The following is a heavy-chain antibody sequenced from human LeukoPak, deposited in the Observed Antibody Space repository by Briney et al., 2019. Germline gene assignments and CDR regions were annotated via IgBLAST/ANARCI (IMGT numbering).Heavy chain of an antibody. CDR1: GHTFTSYG. D-gene: IGHD2-15*01. V-gene: IGHV1-24*01. CDR3: ATTALCAYCGFDI. CDR2: IDHEDGSP. Sequence: ASVKVSCKASGHTFTSYGISWVRQAPGKGLEWMGFIDHEDGSPTYAQTFQSRFTMTEDRSVDTHYMQLSDLRSEDTAVYYCATTALCAYCGFDIWGQGTMVTVSS. J-gene: IGHJ3*02.